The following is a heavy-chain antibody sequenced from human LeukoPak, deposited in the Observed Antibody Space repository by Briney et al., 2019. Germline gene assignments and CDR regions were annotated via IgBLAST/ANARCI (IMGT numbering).Heavy chain of an antibody. CDR1: GFTFSSYG. J-gene: IGHJ4*02. Sequence: HAGGTLRLSCAASGFTFSSYGMSWVRQAPGKGLEWVSAISGSGGSTYYADSVKGRFTISRDNSKNTLYLQMNSLRAEDTAVYYCAKKRGGYYPRDSDYWGQGTLVTVSS. V-gene: IGHV3-23*01. CDR3: AKKRGGYYPRDSDY. CDR2: ISGSGGST. D-gene: IGHD3-22*01.